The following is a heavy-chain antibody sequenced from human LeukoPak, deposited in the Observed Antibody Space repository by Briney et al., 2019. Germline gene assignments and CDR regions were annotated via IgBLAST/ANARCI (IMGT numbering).Heavy chain of an antibody. CDR3: ARAHIAIIAVAGTGGYYYYGMDV. J-gene: IGHJ6*02. CDR2: INPNSGGT. CDR1: GYTFTGYY. V-gene: IGHV1-2*04. Sequence: ASVKVSCKASGYTFTGYYMHWVRQAPGQGLERMGWINPNSGGTNYAQKFQGWVTMTRDTSISTAYMELSRLRSDDTAVYYCARAHIAIIAVAGTGGYYYYGMDVWGQGTTVTVSS. D-gene: IGHD6-19*01.